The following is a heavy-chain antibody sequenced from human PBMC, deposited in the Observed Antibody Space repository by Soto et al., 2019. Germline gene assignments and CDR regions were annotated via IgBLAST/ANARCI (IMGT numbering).Heavy chain of an antibody. CDR3: AGDRSSSTSS. J-gene: IGHJ4*02. Sequence: QVQLGQSGAEVKKPGSSVKVSCKSSGGTFSSYTISWVRQAPGQGLEWMGRIIPILGIANYAQKFQGRVTSTADKSTSTAYMELSSLRSEATAVYYCAGDRSSSTSSWGQGTLVTVSS. CDR1: GGTFSSYT. CDR2: IIPILGIA. D-gene: IGHD2-2*01. V-gene: IGHV1-69*08.